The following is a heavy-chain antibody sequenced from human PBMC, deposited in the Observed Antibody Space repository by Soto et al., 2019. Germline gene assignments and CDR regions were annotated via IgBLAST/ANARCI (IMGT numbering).Heavy chain of an antibody. Sequence: QGQLQESGPGLVKPSETLSLTCTFSGDSISTYNWAWIRQPPGEGLEWIGCIYYSGVTNYNPSLTSRGTTSIDTPKNQLSLKLNSVTAADAGVYYCARVAADIASWLAPWGQGTLVTVSS. CDR2: IYYSGVT. J-gene: IGHJ5*02. V-gene: IGHV4-59*01. D-gene: IGHD5-12*01. CDR3: ARVAADIASWLAP. CDR1: GDSISTYN.